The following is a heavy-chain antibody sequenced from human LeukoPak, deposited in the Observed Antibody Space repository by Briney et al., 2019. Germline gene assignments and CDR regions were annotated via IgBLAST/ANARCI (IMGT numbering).Heavy chain of an antibody. J-gene: IGHJ4*02. Sequence: QPGGSLRLSCAASGFTFSNYAMSWVRQAAGKGLEWVSAISASDGSTYYADSVKGRFTISRDNSKNTLYLQMNSLRAEDTAVYYRAKPADSGRYRDFDYWGQGTLVTVSS. CDR1: GFTFSNYA. CDR3: AKPADSGRYRDFDY. V-gene: IGHV3-23*01. CDR2: ISASDGST. D-gene: IGHD1-26*01.